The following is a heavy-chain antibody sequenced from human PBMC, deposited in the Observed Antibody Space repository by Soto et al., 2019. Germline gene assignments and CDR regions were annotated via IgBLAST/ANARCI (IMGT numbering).Heavy chain of an antibody. CDR3: ARTESAYCGGDCFNWFDP. CDR1: GYSFTSYW. J-gene: IGHJ5*02. V-gene: IGHV5-51*01. CDR2: IYPGDSDT. Sequence: PGQSLKLSCKGSGYSFTSYWIGWVRQMPGKGLEWMGIIYPGDSDTRYSPSFQGQVTISADKSISTAYLQWSSLTASDTAMYYCARTESAYCGGDCFNWFDPWGQGTLVTVSS. D-gene: IGHD2-21*02.